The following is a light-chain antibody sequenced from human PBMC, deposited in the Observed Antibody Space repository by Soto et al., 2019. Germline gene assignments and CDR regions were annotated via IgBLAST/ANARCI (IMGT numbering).Light chain of an antibody. J-gene: IGLJ2*01. Sequence: SYELTQPPSVSVAPGKTAKITSGGNNIGSKSVHWYEQKPGQAPVLVIYYDSARPSGIPERFSGSNSGNTASLSIGRVEAGDEADYYCQVWDSSSDHVVFGGGTKVTVL. CDR1: NIGSKS. CDR2: YDS. V-gene: IGLV3-21*04. CDR3: QVWDSSSDHVV.